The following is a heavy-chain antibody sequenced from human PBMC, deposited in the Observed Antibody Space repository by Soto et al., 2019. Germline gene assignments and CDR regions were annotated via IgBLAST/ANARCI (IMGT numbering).Heavy chain of an antibody. CDR2: IYSDGDGST. CDR1: GFTVSSNY. CDR3: ARATTVTTIFDY. D-gene: IGHD4-17*01. Sequence: PGVSLRLSFAASGFTVSSNYMSWVRQAAGKGLEWVSIIYSDGDGSTYYADSVKGRFTISRDNSKNTLYLQMNTLRAEDTAMYYCARATTVTTIFDYWGQGALVTVSS. V-gene: IGHV3-66*01. J-gene: IGHJ4*02.